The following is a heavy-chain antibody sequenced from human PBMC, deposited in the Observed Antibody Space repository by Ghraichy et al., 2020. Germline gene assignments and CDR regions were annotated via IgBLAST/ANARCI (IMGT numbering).Heavy chain of an antibody. V-gene: IGHV3-13*01. CDR1: GFTFSSYD. D-gene: IGHD6-13*01. CDR2: IGTAGDT. Sequence: ETLSLTCAASGFTFSSYDMHWVRQATGKGLEWVSAIGTAGDTYYPGSVKGRFTISRENAKNSLYLQMNSLRAGDTAVYYCARDRGSSSWYSERSDAFDIWGQGTMVTVSS. CDR3: ARDRGSSSWYSERSDAFDI. J-gene: IGHJ3*02.